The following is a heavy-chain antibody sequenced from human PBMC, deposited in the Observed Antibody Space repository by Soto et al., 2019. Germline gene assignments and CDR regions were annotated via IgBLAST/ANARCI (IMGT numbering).Heavy chain of an antibody. CDR1: GFTFSDYY. Sequence: QVQLVESGGGLVKPGGSLRLSCAASGFTFSDYYMSWIRQAPGKGLEWVSYISRSGSTIYYADSVRGRFTISRDNAKNSLYLQMNRLRAEVTAVYYCARVDCTNGVCYMAGGGMDVWGQGTTVTVSS. D-gene: IGHD2-8*01. V-gene: IGHV3-11*01. J-gene: IGHJ6*02. CDR2: ISRSGSTI. CDR3: ARVDCTNGVCYMAGGGMDV.